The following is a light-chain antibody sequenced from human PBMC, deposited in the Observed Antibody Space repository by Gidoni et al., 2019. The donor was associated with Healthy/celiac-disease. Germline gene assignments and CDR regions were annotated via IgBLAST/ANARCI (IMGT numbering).Light chain of an antibody. CDR2: DNN. CDR3: GTWDSSLSAGHYV. CDR1: SSNIVSNY. V-gene: IGLV1-51*01. Sequence: SVLPQPPSVSAAPAPTVTISCSGSSSNIVSNYVSWYQQLPGTAPKLLIYDNNNRPAGIPDRFSGSKSGTSATLGITGLQTGDEADYYCGTWDSSLSAGHYVFGTGTKVTVL. J-gene: IGLJ1*01.